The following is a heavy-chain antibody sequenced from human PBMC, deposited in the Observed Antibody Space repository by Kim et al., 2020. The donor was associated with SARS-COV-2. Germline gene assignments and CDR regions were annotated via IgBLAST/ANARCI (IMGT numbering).Heavy chain of an antibody. CDR2: IYYSGST. V-gene: IGHV4-39*07. Sequence: SETLSLTCTVSGGSISSSSYYWGWIRQPPGKGLEWIGSIYYSGSTYYNPSLKSRVTISVDTSKNQFSLKLSSVTAADTAVYYCARGLMVRGVTTEFDPWGQGTLVTVSS. CDR1: GGSISSSSYY. J-gene: IGHJ5*02. D-gene: IGHD3-10*01. CDR3: ARGLMVRGVTTEFDP.